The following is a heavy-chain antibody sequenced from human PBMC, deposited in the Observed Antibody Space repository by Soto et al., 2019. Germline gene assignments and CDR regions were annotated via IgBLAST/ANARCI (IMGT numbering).Heavy chain of an antibody. J-gene: IGHJ4*02. V-gene: IGHV1-46*01. Sequence: ASVEVSCKGSGYTFTSYYMHWVRQAPGQGLEWMGIINPSGGSTSYAQKFQGRVTMTRDTSTSTVYMELSSLRSEDTAVYYCARDPDWLEIDYWGQGTLVTVSS. CDR3: ARDPDWLEIDY. CDR1: GYTFTSYY. CDR2: INPSGGST. D-gene: IGHD2-21*01.